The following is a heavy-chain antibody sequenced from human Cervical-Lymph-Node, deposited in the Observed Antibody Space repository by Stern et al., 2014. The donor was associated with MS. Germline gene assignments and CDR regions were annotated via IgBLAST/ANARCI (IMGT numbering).Heavy chain of an antibody. CDR2: VIPFVGTS. Sequence: QDQLVQSGAEVKKPASSVKVSCKSSGGISWVRQAPGQGLEWMGGVIPFVGTSNYAQKFQGRVIITADTSTNTTYLHLSRLTSADTAVYYCARGSGDNWFGPWGQGTLVTVSS. V-gene: IGHV1-69*14. D-gene: IGHD3-10*01. CDR3: ARGSGDNWFGP. CDR1: GG. J-gene: IGHJ5*02.